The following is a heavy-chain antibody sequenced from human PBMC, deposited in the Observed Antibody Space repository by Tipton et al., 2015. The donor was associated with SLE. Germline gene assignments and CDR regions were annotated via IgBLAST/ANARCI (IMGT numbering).Heavy chain of an antibody. CDR2: IYTSGST. D-gene: IGHD6-19*01. V-gene: IGHV4-61*09. Sequence: TLSLTCTVSGGSISSGGYYWSWIRQHPGKGLEWIGHIYTSGSTNYNPSLKSRVTISVDTSKNQFSLKLSSVTAADTAVYYCARSPYSSGWPFDYWGQGTLVTVSS. CDR1: GGSISSGGYY. J-gene: IGHJ4*02. CDR3: ARSPYSSGWPFDY.